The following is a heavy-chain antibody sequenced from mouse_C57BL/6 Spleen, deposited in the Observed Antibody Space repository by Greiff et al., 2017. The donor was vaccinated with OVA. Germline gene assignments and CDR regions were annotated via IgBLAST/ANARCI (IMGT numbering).Heavy chain of an antibody. CDR3: TTGYDYEAY. CDR2: IDPENGDT. V-gene: IGHV14-4*01. J-gene: IGHJ3*01. CDR1: GFNIKDDY. D-gene: IGHD2-4*01. Sequence: VQLQQSGAELVRPGASVKLSCTASGFNIKDDYMHWVKQRPEQGLEWIGWIDPENGDTEYASKFQGKATITADKSSNTAYLPLSSLTSENTAVYYSTTGYDYEAYWGQGTLLTVSA.